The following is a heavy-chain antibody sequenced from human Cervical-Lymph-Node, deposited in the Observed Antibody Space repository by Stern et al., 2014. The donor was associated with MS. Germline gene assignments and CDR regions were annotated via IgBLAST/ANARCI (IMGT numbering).Heavy chain of an antibody. CDR3: ATSTVTTGWYFDI. J-gene: IGHJ2*01. CDR2: ICTADSDT. Sequence: EVQLVESGAEVKKPGESLKISCKGYGYTFSNYWIGWVRQMPGKGLEWMGCICTADSDTRYSPYFQGRVTISTARSIRTAYLQWSSLKASDTAMYYCATSTVTTGWYFDIWGRGTLVTVSS. V-gene: IGHV5-51*01. D-gene: IGHD4-17*01. CDR1: GYTFSNYW.